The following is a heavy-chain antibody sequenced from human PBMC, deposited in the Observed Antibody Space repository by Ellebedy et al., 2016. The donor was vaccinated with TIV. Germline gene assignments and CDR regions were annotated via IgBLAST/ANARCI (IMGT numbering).Heavy chain of an antibody. CDR1: GYIFSAYG. CDR2: ISTSNGNT. D-gene: IGHD4-17*01. V-gene: IGHV1-18*04. Sequence: ASVKVSCKAFGYIFSAYGISWVRQAPGQGLEWMGWISTSNGNTKYAQMFQDRVTMTTDTSTSTAYMELRRLGSGDTAVYFCSRDPPGTTEDYWGQGTQVTVSS. CDR3: SRDPPGTTEDY. J-gene: IGHJ4*02.